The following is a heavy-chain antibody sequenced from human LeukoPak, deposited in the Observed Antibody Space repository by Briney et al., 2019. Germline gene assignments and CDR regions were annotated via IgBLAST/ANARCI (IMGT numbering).Heavy chain of an antibody. Sequence: SGPTLVNPTQTLTLTCTFSGFSLSTSGVGVGWIRQPPGKALDWLALIYWDDDKRYSPSLKSRLTITKDTSKNQVVLTMTSMDPVDTATYYCAHNAGGYSYGYPPYFDYWGQGTLVTVSS. V-gene: IGHV2-5*02. CDR2: IYWDDDK. D-gene: IGHD5-18*01. CDR1: GFSLSTSGVG. J-gene: IGHJ4*02. CDR3: AHNAGGYSYGYPPYFDY.